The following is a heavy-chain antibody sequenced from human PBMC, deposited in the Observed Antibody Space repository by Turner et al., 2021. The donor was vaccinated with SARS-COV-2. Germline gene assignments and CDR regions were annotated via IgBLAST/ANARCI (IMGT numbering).Heavy chain of an antibody. J-gene: IGHJ6*02. CDR1: GGSISSSTYY. V-gene: IGHV4-39*01. CDR3: ARLMDTAMDYYGMDV. Sequence: QLQLQESGPGLLKPSETLSLTCTVSGGSISSSTYYWGWIRQPPGKGLEWIGNIYYSGSTYYNPSLKSRVTISVDTSKNQFSLKLSFVTAADTAVYYCARLMDTAMDYYGMDVWGQGTTVTVSS. D-gene: IGHD5-18*01. CDR2: IYYSGST.